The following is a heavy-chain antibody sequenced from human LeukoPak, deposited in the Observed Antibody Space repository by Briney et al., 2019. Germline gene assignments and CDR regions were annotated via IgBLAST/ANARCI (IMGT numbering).Heavy chain of an antibody. CDR2: IDPSDSYT. Sequence: GASLKTSFKGSGYRSTSYWISWVRQMPGKGLEWMGRIDPSDSYTNYSPSFQGHVTISADKSISTAYLQWSTLKASDTAMYYCARQGHNFFDYWGQGTLVTVSS. J-gene: IGHJ4*02. CDR1: GYRSTSYW. V-gene: IGHV5-10-1*01. CDR3: ARQGHNFFDY.